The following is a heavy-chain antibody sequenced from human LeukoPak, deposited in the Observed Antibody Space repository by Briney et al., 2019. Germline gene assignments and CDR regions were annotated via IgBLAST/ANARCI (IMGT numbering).Heavy chain of an antibody. CDR2: IKSKTDGGTT. CDR1: GFTFSNAW. D-gene: IGHD3-9*01. Sequence: GGSLRLSCAASGFTFSNAWMSWVRQAPGKGLEWVGRIKSKTDGGTTDYAAPVKGRFTISRDDSKNTLYLQMNSLKTEDTAVHYCTTVLYYDILTGYQPGFDYWGQGTLVTVSS. J-gene: IGHJ4*02. CDR3: TTVLYYDILTGYQPGFDY. V-gene: IGHV3-15*01.